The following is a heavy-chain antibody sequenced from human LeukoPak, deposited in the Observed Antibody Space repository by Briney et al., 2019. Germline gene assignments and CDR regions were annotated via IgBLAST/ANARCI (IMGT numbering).Heavy chain of an antibody. J-gene: IGHJ4*02. Sequence: ASVKVSCKASGYTFTGYYMHWVRQAPGQGLEWMGWINPNSGGTNYAQKFQGRVTMTRDTSISTAYMELSRLRSDDTAVYYCASSGYDILTGYVYYFDYWGQGTLVTVSS. D-gene: IGHD3-9*01. CDR1: GYTFTGYY. CDR3: ASSGYDILTGYVYYFDY. V-gene: IGHV1-2*02. CDR2: INPNSGGT.